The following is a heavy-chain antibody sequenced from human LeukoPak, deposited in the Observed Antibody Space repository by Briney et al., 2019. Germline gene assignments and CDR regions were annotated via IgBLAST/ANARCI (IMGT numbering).Heavy chain of an antibody. CDR3: AREGSRTMVRGVSGNHLDY. CDR1: GFTVSSYY. CDR2: IYSGGST. D-gene: IGHD3-10*01. Sequence: GSLRLSCAASGFTVSSYYMSWVREAPGKGLEWVSVIYSGGSTYDAVSVKGRLTISRDNSKNTLYLQMNSLRAEDTAVYYCAREGSRTMVRGVSGNHLDYWGQGTLVTVSS. V-gene: IGHV3-66*01. J-gene: IGHJ4*02.